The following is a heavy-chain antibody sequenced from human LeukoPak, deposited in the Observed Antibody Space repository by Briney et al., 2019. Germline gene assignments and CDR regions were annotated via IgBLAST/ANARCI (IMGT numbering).Heavy chain of an antibody. V-gene: IGHV4-34*01. D-gene: IGHD3-3*01. CDR2: INHSGST. Sequence: KPSETLSLTCAVYGGSFSGYYWSWIGQPPGKGLEWIGEINHSGSTNYNPSLKSRVTISVDTSKNQFSLKLSSVTAADTAVYYCARQEAADYDFWSGPDLNWFDPWGQGTLVTVSS. CDR1: GGSFSGYY. CDR3: ARQEAADYDFWSGPDLNWFDP. J-gene: IGHJ5*02.